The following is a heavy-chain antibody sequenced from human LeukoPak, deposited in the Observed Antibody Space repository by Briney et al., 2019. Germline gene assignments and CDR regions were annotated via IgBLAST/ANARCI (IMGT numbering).Heavy chain of an antibody. CDR3: ARTAYARFFDL. D-gene: IGHD2-21*01. J-gene: IGHJ2*01. V-gene: IGHV4-59*01. Sequence: PSETLSLTCTVSGGSMSSYYWSWIRQPPGKGLEWIGYIYYSGSTKYNPSLKSRVTISIDTSKNQFSLKLSSVTAADTAVYYCARTAYARFFDLWGRGTLVTVSS. CDR2: IYYSGST. CDR1: GGSMSSYY.